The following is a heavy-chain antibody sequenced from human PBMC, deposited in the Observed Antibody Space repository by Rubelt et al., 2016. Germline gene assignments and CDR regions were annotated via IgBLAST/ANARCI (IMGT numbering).Heavy chain of an antibody. CDR3: ARGPGGEQQLAAFDY. J-gene: IGHJ4*02. D-gene: IGHD6-13*01. Sequence: EVQLVESGGGLVQPGGSLRLSCAASGFSFSSYAMNWVRQAPEKGLEWISAISGGGGSTYYADSVKGRFTISRDNSKNTLYLQRNSLRAEDTAVYYCARGPGGEQQLAAFDYWGQGTLVTVSS. V-gene: IGHV3-23*04. CDR2: ISGGGGST. CDR1: GFSFSSYA.